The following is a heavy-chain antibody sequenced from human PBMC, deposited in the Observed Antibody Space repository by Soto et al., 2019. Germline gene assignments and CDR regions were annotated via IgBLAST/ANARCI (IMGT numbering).Heavy chain of an antibody. CDR2: TYFGVNS. CDR3: ARSETGGNPHLYFDL. D-gene: IGHD2-15*01. J-gene: IGHJ2*01. CDR1: GGSFSSNSHF. V-gene: IGHV4-39*01. Sequence: QLQESGPGLAQPSETLSLTCTVSGGSFSSNSHFWAWIRQPPGKGLEWIGSTYFGVNSRYNPSLGSRVTLSVDTSKNPFSLTVNSVTAADTAIYYCARSETGGNPHLYFDLWGRGTLVTVSS.